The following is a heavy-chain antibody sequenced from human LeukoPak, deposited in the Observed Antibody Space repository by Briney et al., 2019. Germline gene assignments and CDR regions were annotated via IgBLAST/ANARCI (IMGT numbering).Heavy chain of an antibody. CDR2: ISSSGSTI. CDR3: AKAYRVRGVISFDY. J-gene: IGHJ4*02. D-gene: IGHD3-10*01. V-gene: IGHV3-48*03. Sequence: PGGSLRLSCAASGFTFSSYEMNWVRQAPGKGLEWVSYISSSGSTIYYADSVKGRFTISRDNSKNTLYLQMNSLRAEDTAVYYCAKAYRVRGVISFDYWGQGTLVTVS. CDR1: GFTFSSYE.